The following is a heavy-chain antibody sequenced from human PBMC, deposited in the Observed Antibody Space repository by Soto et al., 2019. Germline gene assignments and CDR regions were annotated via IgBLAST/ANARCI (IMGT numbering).Heavy chain of an antibody. CDR2: ISWNSGSI. V-gene: IGHV3-9*01. D-gene: IGHD4-17*01. J-gene: IGHJ4*02. CDR3: AKGHDYGDYPQLFDY. CDR1: GFTFDDYA. Sequence: EVQLVESGGGLVQPGSSLRLSCAASGFTFDDYAMHWVRQAPGKGLEWVSGISWNSGSIGYADSVKGRFTISRDNAKNSLYLQMNSLRAEDTALYYCAKGHDYGDYPQLFDYWGQGTLVTVSS.